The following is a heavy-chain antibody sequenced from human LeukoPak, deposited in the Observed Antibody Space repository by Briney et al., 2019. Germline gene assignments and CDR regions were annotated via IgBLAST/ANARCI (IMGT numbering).Heavy chain of an antibody. J-gene: IGHJ4*02. Sequence: GGSLRLSCAASGFTFSSYAMHWVRQAPGKGLEWVAVISYDGSNKYYADSVKGRFTISRDNSKNTLYLQMNSLRAEDTAVYYCARGEGGYSGYDSVDYWGQGTLVTVSS. CDR3: ARGEGGYSGYDSVDY. CDR2: ISYDGSNK. V-gene: IGHV3-30*04. CDR1: GFTFSSYA. D-gene: IGHD5-12*01.